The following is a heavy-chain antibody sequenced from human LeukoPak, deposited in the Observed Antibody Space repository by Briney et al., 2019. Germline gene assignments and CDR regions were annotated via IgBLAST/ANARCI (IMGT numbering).Heavy chain of an antibody. Sequence: SETLSLTCTVSGYSISSGYYWGWIRQPPGKGLEWIGSIYYSGSTYYNPSLKSRVTISVDTSKNQFSLKLTSVTAADTAVYYCARVNYDSSGYFKRWGQGTLVTVSS. D-gene: IGHD3-22*01. CDR2: IYYSGST. J-gene: IGHJ4*02. CDR1: GYSISSGYY. CDR3: ARVNYDSSGYFKR. V-gene: IGHV4-38-2*02.